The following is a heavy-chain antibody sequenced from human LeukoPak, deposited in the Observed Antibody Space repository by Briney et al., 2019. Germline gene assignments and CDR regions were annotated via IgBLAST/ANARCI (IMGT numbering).Heavy chain of an antibody. V-gene: IGHV3-11*04. J-gene: IGHJ4*02. CDR2: ISSSGSTI. CDR1: GFTVSSNY. CDR3: ARDHFYDSSGYYFRNFDY. D-gene: IGHD3-22*01. Sequence: PGGSLRLSCAASGFTVSSNYMSWVRQAPGKGLEWVSYISSSGSTIYYADSVKGRFTISRDNAKNSLYLQMNSLRAEDTAVYYCARDHFYDSSGYYFRNFDYWGQGTLVTVSS.